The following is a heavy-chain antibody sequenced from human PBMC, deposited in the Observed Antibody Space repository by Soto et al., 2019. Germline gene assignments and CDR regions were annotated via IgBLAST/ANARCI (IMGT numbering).Heavy chain of an antibody. D-gene: IGHD2-15*01. CDR1: GFTFSSYS. V-gene: IGHV3-48*01. CDR3: ARVFLPFMVAATTRVDAFDI. Sequence: PGGSLRLSCAASGFTFSSYSMNWVRRAPGKGLEWVSYISSSSSTIYYADSVKGRFTISRDNAKNSLYLQMNSLRAEDTAVYYCARVFLPFMVAATTRVDAFDIWGQGTMVTVSS. CDR2: ISSSSSTI. J-gene: IGHJ3*02.